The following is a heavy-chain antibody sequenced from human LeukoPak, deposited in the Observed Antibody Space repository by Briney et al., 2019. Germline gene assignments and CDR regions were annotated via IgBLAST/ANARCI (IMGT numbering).Heavy chain of an antibody. V-gene: IGHV4-59*01. CDR1: GGSINSYY. Sequence: SETLSLTCTVSGGSINSYYWSWIRQPPGKGLEWVGYIYYSGTTNYNPSLKSRVTTSVDTSKNQFSLKLSSVTAADTAVYYCARGYSGSDSPDPSFDIWGQGTMVTVSS. J-gene: IGHJ3*02. D-gene: IGHD1-26*01. CDR3: ARGYSGSDSPDPSFDI. CDR2: IYYSGTT.